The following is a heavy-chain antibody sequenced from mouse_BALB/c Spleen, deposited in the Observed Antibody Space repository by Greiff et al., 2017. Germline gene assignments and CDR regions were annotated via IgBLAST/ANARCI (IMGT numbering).Heavy chain of an antibody. Sequence: QVQLQQSGAELVRPGTSVKISCKASGYTFTNYWLGWVKQRPGHGLEWIGDIYPGGGYTNYNEKFKGKATLTADTSSSTAYMQLSSLTSEDSAVYFCARGGTSSSFLYYFDYWGQGTTLTVSS. V-gene: IGHV1-63*02. J-gene: IGHJ2*01. CDR1: GYTFTNYW. CDR2: IYPGGGYT. CDR3: ARGGTSSSFLYYFDY. D-gene: IGHD1-1*01.